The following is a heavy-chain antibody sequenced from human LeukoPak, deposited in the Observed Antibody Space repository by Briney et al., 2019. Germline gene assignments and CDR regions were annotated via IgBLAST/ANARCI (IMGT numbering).Heavy chain of an antibody. Sequence: GASVKVSCKASGGTFSSYAISWVRQAPGQGLEWMGWINTNTGNPTYAQGFTGRFVFSLDTSVSTVYLQISSLKAEDTAVYYCARDPPRQITMVRGALLYYWGQGTLVTVSS. D-gene: IGHD3-10*01. CDR3: ARDPPRQITMVRGALLYY. V-gene: IGHV7-4-1*02. CDR1: GGTFSSYA. J-gene: IGHJ4*02. CDR2: INTNTGNP.